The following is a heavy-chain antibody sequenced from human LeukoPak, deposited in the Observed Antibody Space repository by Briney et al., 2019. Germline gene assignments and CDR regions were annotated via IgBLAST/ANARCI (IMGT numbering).Heavy chain of an antibody. CDR1: GFTFSNAW. CDR2: IKSKTVGGTT. V-gene: IGHV3-15*01. CDR3: TSASRNGLHPN. D-gene: IGHD3/OR15-3a*01. J-gene: IGHJ4*02. Sequence: GGSLRLSCAASGFTFSNAWMSWVRQAPGKGLEWVGRIKSKTVGGTTDCAAPVKGRFTISRDDSKNTLYLQMNSLKTEDTAVYYCTSASRNGLHPNWGQGTLVTVSS.